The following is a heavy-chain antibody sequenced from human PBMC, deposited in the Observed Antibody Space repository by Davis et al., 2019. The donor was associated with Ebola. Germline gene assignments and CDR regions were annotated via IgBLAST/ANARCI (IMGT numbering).Heavy chain of an antibody. J-gene: IGHJ4*02. CDR2: INPNSGGT. Sequence: ASVKVSCKASGYTFTSYGISWVRQAPGQGLEWMGWINPNSGGTNYAQKFQGRVTMTRDTSISTAYMELSRLRSDDTAVYYCARDQVVPAAEFDYWGQGTLVTVSS. D-gene: IGHD2-2*01. CDR3: ARDQVVPAAEFDY. CDR1: GYTFTSYG. V-gene: IGHV1-2*02.